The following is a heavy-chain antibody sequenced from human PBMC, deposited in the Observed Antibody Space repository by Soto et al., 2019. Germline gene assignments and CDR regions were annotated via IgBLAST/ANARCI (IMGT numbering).Heavy chain of an antibody. CDR2: IYWDDDK. J-gene: IGHJ5*02. CDR3: AHTRREPELNWFDP. D-gene: IGHD1-26*01. V-gene: IGHV2-5*02. Sequence: QITLKESGPTLVKPTQTLTLTCTCSGFSLSTSGVGVGWIRQPPGKALEWLALIYWDDDKRYSPSLKSRLTITKDTSTNQVVLTMTNMDPVDTATYYCAHTRREPELNWFDPWGQGTLVTVSS. CDR1: GFSLSTSGVG.